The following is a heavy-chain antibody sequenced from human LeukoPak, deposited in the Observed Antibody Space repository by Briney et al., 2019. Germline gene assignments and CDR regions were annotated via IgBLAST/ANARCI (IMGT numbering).Heavy chain of an antibody. CDR2: ISGSGGNT. D-gene: IGHD6-13*01. V-gene: IGHV3-23*01. CDR1: GLNFSSYA. CDR3: ARHSRGRWYVFDY. J-gene: IGHJ4*02. Sequence: GGSLTLYCAASGLNFSSYAISWARQAPRKGLEWVSGISGSGGNTYYADSVKGRFTIYRDNSNNPLYLQMNSLRAEDTAVYYCARHSRGRWYVFDYWGQGTLVTVSS.